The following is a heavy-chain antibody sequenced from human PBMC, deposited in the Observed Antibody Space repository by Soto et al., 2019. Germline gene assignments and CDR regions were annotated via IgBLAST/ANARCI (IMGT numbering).Heavy chain of an antibody. D-gene: IGHD6-13*01. J-gene: IGHJ4*02. CDR1: GFTFSDYY. V-gene: IGHV3-11*06. Sequence: LRLSCEASGFTFSDYYMSWIRQAPGKGLEWVSYIVSRSSYTKYADSVKGRFTISRDNAKNSLYLEMNSLRAEDTAVYYCARLRASSWYMGGYLDYWGLGTLVTVSS. CDR2: IVSRSSYT. CDR3: ARLRASSWYMGGYLDY.